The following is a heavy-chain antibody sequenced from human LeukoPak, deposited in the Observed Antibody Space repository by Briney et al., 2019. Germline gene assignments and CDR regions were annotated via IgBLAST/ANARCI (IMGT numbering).Heavy chain of an antibody. CDR1: GFTFSSYA. J-gene: IGHJ6*02. V-gene: IGHV3-23*01. CDR2: ISGSGGST. D-gene: IGHD4-11*01. Sequence: PGGSLRLSCAASGFTFSSYAMSWVRQAPGKGLEWVSAISGSGGSTYYADSVKGRFTISRDNSKNTLYLQMNSLRTEDTALYYCAKVPTVYYYYGMDVWGQGTTVTVSS. CDR3: AKVPTVYYYYGMDV.